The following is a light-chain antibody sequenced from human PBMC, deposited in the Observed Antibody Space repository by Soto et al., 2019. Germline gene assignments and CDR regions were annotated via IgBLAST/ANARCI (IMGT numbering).Light chain of an antibody. CDR1: QSVGRDY. Sequence: EIVLTQSPATLSVSRGERATLSCRASQSVGRDYLAWYQRKPGQAPRLVIYNASNRASGIPDRFSGSGSGTDFTLSISRLEPEDFAVYYCHQYAYAPWTFGQGTKVDIK. J-gene: IGKJ1*01. V-gene: IGKV3-20*01. CDR2: NAS. CDR3: HQYAYAPWT.